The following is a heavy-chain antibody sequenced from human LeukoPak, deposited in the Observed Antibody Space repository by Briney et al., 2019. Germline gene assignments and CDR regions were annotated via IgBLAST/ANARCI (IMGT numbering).Heavy chain of an antibody. CDR3: ARGSYDFWSGYLTYFDY. V-gene: IGHV4-59*01. CDR1: GGSISSYY. D-gene: IGHD3-3*01. J-gene: IGHJ4*02. CDR2: TYYSGST. Sequence: SETLSLTCTVSGGSISSYYWSWIRQPPGKGLEWIGYTYYSGSTNYNPSLKSRVTISVDTSKNQFSLKLSSVTAADTAVYYCARGSYDFWSGYLTYFDYWGQGTLVTVSS.